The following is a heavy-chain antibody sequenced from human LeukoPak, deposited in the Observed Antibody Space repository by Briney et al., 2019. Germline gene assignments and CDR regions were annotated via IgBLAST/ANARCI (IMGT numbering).Heavy chain of an antibody. CDR3: AKGPPGFDY. V-gene: IGHV3-30*18. Sequence: PGRSLRLSCAASGFTFSSYGMHWVRQAPGKGLEWVAVISYDGSNKYYADSVKGRFTISRDNSKNTLYLQMNSLRAEDTAVYYCAKGPPGFDYCGQGTLVTVSS. J-gene: IGHJ4*02. CDR1: GFTFSSYG. CDR2: ISYDGSNK. D-gene: IGHD1-14*01.